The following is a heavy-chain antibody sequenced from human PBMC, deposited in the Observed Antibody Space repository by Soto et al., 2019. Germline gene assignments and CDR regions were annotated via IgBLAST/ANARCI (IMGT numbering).Heavy chain of an antibody. CDR1: GDSVSTNTAT. CDR3: ARLIGNSWLDS. V-gene: IGHV6-1*01. Sequence: QVQLQQSGPGLVKPSQTLSLTCAISGDSVSTNTATWDWIRQSPSRGLEWLGRTYYRSKWYNDYAGSVKGRXAXNXXTSNNQLSLQLKSVTPDDTAVYYCARLIGNSWLDSWGQGTLVTVSS. D-gene: IGHD2-8*01. J-gene: IGHJ5*01. CDR2: TYYRSKWYN.